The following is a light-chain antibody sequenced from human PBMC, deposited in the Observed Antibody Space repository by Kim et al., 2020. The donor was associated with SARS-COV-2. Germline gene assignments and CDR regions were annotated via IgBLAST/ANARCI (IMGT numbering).Light chain of an antibody. V-gene: IGLV2-23*02. CDR3: CSYAGSSTFV. Sequence: QSITLSCTGTSSDVGSYNLASCYQQHPGKAPKLMIYEVSKRPSGVSNRFSGSKSGNTASLTISGLQAEDEADYYCCSYAGSSTFVFGTGTKVTVL. CDR2: EVS. J-gene: IGLJ1*01. CDR1: SSDVGSYNL.